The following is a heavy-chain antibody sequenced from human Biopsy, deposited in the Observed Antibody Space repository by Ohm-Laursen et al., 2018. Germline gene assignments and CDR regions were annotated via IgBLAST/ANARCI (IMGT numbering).Heavy chain of an antibody. CDR1: GYPFITYG. CDR2: ISAYNGHT. Sequence: ASVKVSCKTSGYPFITYGISWVRQAPGQGLEWMGWISAYNGHTKFARKFQDRVTMTTDTSTTTAYMDLRGLRSDDTAVYYCARDPHGEGRDYGSYFDYWGQGTLVTVSS. CDR3: ARDPHGEGRDYGSYFDY. J-gene: IGHJ4*02. D-gene: IGHD4-17*01. V-gene: IGHV1-18*01.